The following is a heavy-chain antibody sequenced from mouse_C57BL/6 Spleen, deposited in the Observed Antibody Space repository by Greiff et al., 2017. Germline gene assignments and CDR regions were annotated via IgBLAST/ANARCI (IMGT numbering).Heavy chain of an antibody. CDR3: ARRGVLLRDYYAMDY. D-gene: IGHD1-1*01. CDR2: IYPSDSET. CDR1: GYTFTSYW. J-gene: IGHJ4*01. Sequence: QVQLQQSGAELVRPGSSVKLSCKASGYTFTSYWMDWVKQRPGQGLEWIGNIYPSDSETHYNQKFKDKATLTVDKSSSTAYMQLSSLTSEDSAVFYGARRGVLLRDYYAMDYWGQGTSVTVSS. V-gene: IGHV1-61*01.